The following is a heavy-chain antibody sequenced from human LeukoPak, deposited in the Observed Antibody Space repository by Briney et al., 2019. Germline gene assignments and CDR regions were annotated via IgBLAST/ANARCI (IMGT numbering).Heavy chain of an antibody. J-gene: IGHJ4*02. D-gene: IGHD6-19*01. Sequence: GGSLRLSCAASGFTFRSYAMNWVRQVPGKGLEWVSGISGSGTGTYYADSVKGRFIISRDNSKNTLFLQMNSLRAEDTAVYYCVKGSLYSSGCYDYWGQGTLVSVSA. CDR1: GFTFRSYA. V-gene: IGHV3-23*01. CDR2: ISGSGTGT. CDR3: VKGSLYSSGCYDY.